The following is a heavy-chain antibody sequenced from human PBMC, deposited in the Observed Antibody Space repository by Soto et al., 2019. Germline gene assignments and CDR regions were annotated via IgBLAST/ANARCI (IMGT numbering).Heavy chain of an antibody. CDR1: GGTFSSYA. CDR3: ARDLIGYCSGGSCRTGEESWFDP. J-gene: IGHJ5*02. Sequence: ASVKVSCKASGGTFSSYAISWVRQAPGQGLEWMGGIIPIFGTANYAQKFQGRVTITADESTSTAYMELSSLRSEDTAVYYCARDLIGYCSGGSCRTGEESWFDPWGQGTLVTVSS. CDR2: IIPIFGTA. V-gene: IGHV1-69*13. D-gene: IGHD2-15*01.